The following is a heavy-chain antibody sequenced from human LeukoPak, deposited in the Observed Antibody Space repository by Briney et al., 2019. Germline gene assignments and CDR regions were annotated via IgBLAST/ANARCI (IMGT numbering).Heavy chain of an antibody. V-gene: IGHV3-23*01. CDR1: GFTFSSYA. Sequence: QTGGSLRLSCAASGFTFSSYAMSWVRQAPGKGLEWVSAISGSGGGTYYADSVKGRFTISRDNSKNTLYLQMNSLRAEDTAVYYCAKVPVPVGAIVVVVADREEGAFDIWGQGTMVTVSS. CDR2: ISGSGGGT. D-gene: IGHD2-15*01. J-gene: IGHJ3*02. CDR3: AKVPVPVGAIVVVVADREEGAFDI.